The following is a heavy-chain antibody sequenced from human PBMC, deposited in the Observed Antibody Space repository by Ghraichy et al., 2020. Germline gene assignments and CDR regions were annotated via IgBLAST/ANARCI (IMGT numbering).Heavy chain of an antibody. J-gene: IGHJ5*02. CDR3: ARVRWFGDLLNRFDP. D-gene: IGHD3-10*01. CDR2: INPQSGGT. Sequence: ASVKVSCKASGYTFTGYYMHWVRQAPGQGLEWMGWINPQSGGTKYAQKFQGRVTMTRDTSISTAYMELSRLRSDDTAVYFCARVRWFGDLLNRFDPWGQGTLVTVSS. V-gene: IGHV1-2*02. CDR1: GYTFTGYY.